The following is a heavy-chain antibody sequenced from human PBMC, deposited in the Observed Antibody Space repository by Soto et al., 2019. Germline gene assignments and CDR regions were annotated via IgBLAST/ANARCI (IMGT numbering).Heavy chain of an antibody. D-gene: IGHD3-22*01. CDR1: GYSISSGYY. Sequence: PSETLSLTCAVSGYSISSGYYWGWIRQPPGKGLEWIGSIYHSGSTYYNPSLKSRVTISVDTSKNQFSLKLSSVTAADTAVYYCARDELYDSSGYYASFAPDYWGQGTLVTVSS. J-gene: IGHJ4*02. CDR2: IYHSGST. V-gene: IGHV4-38-2*02. CDR3: ARDELYDSSGYYASFAPDY.